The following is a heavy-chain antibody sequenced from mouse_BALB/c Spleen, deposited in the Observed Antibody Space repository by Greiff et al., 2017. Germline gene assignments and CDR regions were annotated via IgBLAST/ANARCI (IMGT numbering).Heavy chain of an antibody. D-gene: IGHD4-1*01. CDR2: IDPANGNT. CDR1: GFNIKDTY. CDR3: ARGLLYWDYFDY. V-gene: IGHV14-3*02. J-gene: IGHJ2*01. Sequence: EVQLHQSGAELVKPGASVKLSCTASGFNIKDTYMHWVKQRPEQGLEWIGRIDPANGNTKYDPKFQGKATITADTSSNTAYLQLSSLTSEDTAVYYCARGLLYWDYFDYWGQGTTLTVSS.